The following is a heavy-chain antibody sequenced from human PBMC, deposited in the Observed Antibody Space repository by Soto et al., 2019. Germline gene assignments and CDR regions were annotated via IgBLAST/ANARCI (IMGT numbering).Heavy chain of an antibody. V-gene: IGHV4-59*01. Sequence: SETLSLTCTVSGGSISSYYWSWIRQPPGKGLEWIGYIYYSGSTNYNPSLKSRVTISVDTSKNQFSLKLSSVTAADTAVYYCARTSDLRYYYGMDVWGQGTTVTVSS. J-gene: IGHJ6*02. D-gene: IGHD2-21*02. CDR1: GGSISSYY. CDR2: IYYSGST. CDR3: ARTSDLRYYYGMDV.